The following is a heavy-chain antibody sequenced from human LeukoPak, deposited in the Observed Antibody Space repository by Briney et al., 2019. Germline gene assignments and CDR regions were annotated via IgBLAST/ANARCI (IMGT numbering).Heavy chain of an antibody. CDR3: ARSVEIPDYYDSSGPHEDY. D-gene: IGHD3-22*01. J-gene: IGHJ4*02. Sequence: GGSLRLSCAASGFTVSSNEMSWVRQAPGKGLEWVSSISGGSTYYADSRKGRFTISRDNSKNTLYLQMNSLRAEDTAVYYCARSVEIPDYYDSSGPHEDYWGQGTLVTVSS. CDR1: GFTVSSNE. CDR2: ISGGST. V-gene: IGHV3-38*03.